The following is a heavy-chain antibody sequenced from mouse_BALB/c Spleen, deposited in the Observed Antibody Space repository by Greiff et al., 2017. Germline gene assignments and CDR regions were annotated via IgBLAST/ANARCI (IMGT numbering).Heavy chain of an antibody. Sequence: EVKLEESGPSLVKPSQTLSLTCSVTGDSITSGYWNWIRKFPGNKLEYMGYISYSGSTYYNPSLKSRISITRDTAKNQYYLQLNSVTTEDTATYYCARSQLGRDYFDYWGQGTTLTVSS. CDR2: ISYSGST. CDR3: ARSQLGRDYFDY. J-gene: IGHJ2*01. D-gene: IGHD4-1*02. V-gene: IGHV3-8*02. CDR1: GDSITSGY.